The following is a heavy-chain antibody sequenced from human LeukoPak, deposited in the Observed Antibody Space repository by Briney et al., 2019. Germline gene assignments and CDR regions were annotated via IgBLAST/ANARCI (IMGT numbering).Heavy chain of an antibody. D-gene: IGHD6-13*01. V-gene: IGHV4-34*01. Sequence: SETLSLTCAVYGGSFSGYYWSWIRQPPGKGLEWVGEMNHIGSTNYNPSLKSRGTISVDTSKNQFSLKLSSVTAADTAVYYCARGGQVAAASPFDYWGQGTLVTVSS. CDR1: GGSFSGYY. CDR3: ARGGQVAAASPFDY. CDR2: MNHIGST. J-gene: IGHJ4*02.